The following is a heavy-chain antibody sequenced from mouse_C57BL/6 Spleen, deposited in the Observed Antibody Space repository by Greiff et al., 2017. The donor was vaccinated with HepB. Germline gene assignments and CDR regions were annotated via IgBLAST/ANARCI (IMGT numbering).Heavy chain of an antibody. Sequence: EVQLVESGGGLVKPGGSLKLSCAASGFTFSDYGMHWVRQAPEKGLEWVAYISSGSSTIYYADTVKGRFTISRDNAKNTLFLQMTSLRSEDTAMYYCARGDGYYWFAYWGQGTLVTVSA. V-gene: IGHV5-17*01. D-gene: IGHD2-3*01. J-gene: IGHJ3*01. CDR3: ARGDGYYWFAY. CDR1: GFTFSDYG. CDR2: ISSGSSTI.